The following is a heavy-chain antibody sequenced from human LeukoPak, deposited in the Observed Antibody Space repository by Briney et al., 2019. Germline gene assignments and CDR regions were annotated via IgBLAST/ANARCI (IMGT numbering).Heavy chain of an antibody. Sequence: GGSLRLSCAASGFTFDDYTMHWVRQAPGKGLEWVSLISWDGGSTYYADSVKGRFTISRDNSKSTLYLQMNSLRAEDTAVYYCARGGYSGYDPFDYWGQGTLVTVSS. CDR1: GFTFDDYT. CDR3: ARGGYSGYDPFDY. D-gene: IGHD5-12*01. V-gene: IGHV3-43*01. J-gene: IGHJ4*02. CDR2: ISWDGGST.